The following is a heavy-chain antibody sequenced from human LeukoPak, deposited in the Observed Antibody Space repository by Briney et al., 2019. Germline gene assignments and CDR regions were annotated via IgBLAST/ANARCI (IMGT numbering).Heavy chain of an antibody. J-gene: IGHJ6*02. V-gene: IGHV4-4*02. D-gene: IGHD2-15*01. Sequence: SETLSLTCAVSGDSISGNNWWSWVRQPPGKGLEWIGEIYHSGGTNYNPSLKSRVTISVDKSKNQFSLRLSSVTAADTAVYYCARDKCSGGSCYGGYYGMDVWGQGTTVTVSS. CDR1: GDSISGNNW. CDR2: IYHSGGT. CDR3: ARDKCSGGSCYGGYYGMDV.